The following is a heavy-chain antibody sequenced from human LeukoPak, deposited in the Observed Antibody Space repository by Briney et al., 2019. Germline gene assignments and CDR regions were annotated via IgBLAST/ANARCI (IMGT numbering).Heavy chain of an antibody. V-gene: IGHV3-23*01. CDR2: ISGSGGST. CDR1: GFTLSSYA. J-gene: IGHJ4*02. CDR3: PKDLGVWSGPPYYFNY. Sequence: GGSLRLSCAASGFTLSSYAMSWVRQAPGKGLEWVSAISGSGGSTYYADSVKGRFTISRDNSKNTLYLQMNSLRAEDTAVYYCPKDLGVWSGPPYYFNYWGQATLVTVSS. D-gene: IGHD3-3*01.